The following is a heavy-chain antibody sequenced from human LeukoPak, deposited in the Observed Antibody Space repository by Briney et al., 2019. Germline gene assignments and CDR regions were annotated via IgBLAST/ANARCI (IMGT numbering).Heavy chain of an antibody. Sequence: PGGSLRLSCAASGFTFSNAWMSWVRQAPGKGLEWVGRIKSKTEGGTTDYAAPVKGRFSISRDDSKNTLYLQMNSLKTEDTAVYYCTREWNWNFEYWGQGILVSVSS. CDR3: TREWNWNFEY. V-gene: IGHV3-15*07. CDR1: GFTFSNAW. CDR2: IKSKTEGGTT. D-gene: IGHD1-1*01. J-gene: IGHJ4*02.